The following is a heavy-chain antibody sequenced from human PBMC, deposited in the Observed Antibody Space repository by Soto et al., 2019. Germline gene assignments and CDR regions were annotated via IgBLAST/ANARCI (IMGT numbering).Heavy chain of an antibody. J-gene: IGHJ4*02. CDR2: INPSGGST. CDR3: ARDLRPRTTGTTSNYFDY. CDR1: GYSFTSYY. Sequence: SSVKVSLTASGYSFTSYYMHWGRQAPGQGLEWMGIINPSGGSTSYAQKFQGRVTMTRDTSTSTVYMELSSLRSEDTAVYYCARDLRPRTTGTTSNYFDYWGQGTLVTVSS. D-gene: IGHD1-1*01. V-gene: IGHV1-46*01.